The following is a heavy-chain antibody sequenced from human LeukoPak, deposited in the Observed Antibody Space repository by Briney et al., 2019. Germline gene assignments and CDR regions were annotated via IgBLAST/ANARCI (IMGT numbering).Heavy chain of an antibody. CDR1: GYSFTSYG. Sequence: ASVKVSCKASGYSFTSYGINWVRQAPGQGLEWMGWISADNGNTNYAQKLQGRVIMTKDTSTKTASMELTSLRSDDTAVYYCARGYDFWSGYYPFDYWGLGTLVTVSS. D-gene: IGHD3-3*01. V-gene: IGHV1-18*01. CDR2: ISADNGNT. CDR3: ARGYDFWSGYYPFDY. J-gene: IGHJ4*02.